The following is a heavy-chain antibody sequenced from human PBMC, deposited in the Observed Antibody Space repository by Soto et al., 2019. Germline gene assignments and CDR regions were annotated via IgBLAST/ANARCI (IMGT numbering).Heavy chain of an antibody. Sequence: PSQTLSLTCAISGDSVSSNSAAWNWIRQSPSRGLEWLGRTYYRSKWYNDYAVSVKSRITINPDTSKNQFSLQLNSVTPEDTAVYYCASTPDRYCSSTSCYFFWGQGTTVTVSS. V-gene: IGHV6-1*01. CDR3: ASTPDRYCSSTSCYFF. CDR2: TYYRSKWYN. CDR1: GDSVSSNSAA. D-gene: IGHD2-2*01. J-gene: IGHJ6*02.